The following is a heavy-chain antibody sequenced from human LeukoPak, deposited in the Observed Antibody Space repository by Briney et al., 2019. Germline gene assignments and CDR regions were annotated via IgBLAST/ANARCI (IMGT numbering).Heavy chain of an antibody. Sequence: ASVKVSCKASGYTFTGYYMHWVRQAPGQGLEWMGWINPNSGGTNYAQKFQGRVTMTRDTSISTAYMELIRLRSDDTAVYYCARERRSTVVTPVDYYYYYMDVWGKGTTVTVSS. V-gene: IGHV1-2*02. CDR1: GYTFTGYY. CDR2: INPNSGGT. D-gene: IGHD4-23*01. CDR3: ARERRSTVVTPVDYYYYYMDV. J-gene: IGHJ6*03.